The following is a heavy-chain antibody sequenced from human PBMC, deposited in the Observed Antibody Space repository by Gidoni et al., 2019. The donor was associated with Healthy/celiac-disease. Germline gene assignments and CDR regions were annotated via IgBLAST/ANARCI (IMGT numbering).Heavy chain of an antibody. Sequence: QVQLVQSGGGVVQPGRSLRLSCSASGFTFSGYGMHWVRQAPGKGLDGVAVSWYDGSNKYYADSVNGRFTSSRDNSNNTLYLQMNSLRAEDTAVHYCARDSGPTYGDYYFDYWGQGTLVTVSS. CDR3: ARDSGPTYGDYYFDY. D-gene: IGHD4-17*01. J-gene: IGHJ4*02. CDR2: SWYDGSNK. V-gene: IGHV3-33*01. CDR1: GFTFSGYG.